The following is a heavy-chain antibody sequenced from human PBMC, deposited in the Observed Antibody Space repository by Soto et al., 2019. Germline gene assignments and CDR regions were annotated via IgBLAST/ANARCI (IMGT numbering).Heavy chain of an antibody. CDR1: GFTFSDYY. CDR3: ARFIAVAELDNYYGMAV. Sequence: PGGSLRLSCAASGFTFSDYYMSWIRQAPGKGLEWVSYISSSSSYTNYADSVKGRFTISRDNAKNSLYLQMNSLRAEDTAVYYCARFIAVAELDNYYGMAVWGQGTTVTVSS. J-gene: IGHJ6*02. D-gene: IGHD6-19*01. CDR2: ISSSSSYT. V-gene: IGHV3-11*06.